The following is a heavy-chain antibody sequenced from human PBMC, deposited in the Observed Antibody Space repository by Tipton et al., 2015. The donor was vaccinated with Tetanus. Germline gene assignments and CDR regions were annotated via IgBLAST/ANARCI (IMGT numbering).Heavy chain of an antibody. Sequence: TLSLTCTVSGGSVRGGTFYWGWIRQPPGKGLEWIGSIYESGGTYYIPSLKSRVTISVDTSKNQFSLNLNSMSAADTGVYYCARHQSGSFTPFDYWGQGNLVTVSS. CDR3: ARHQSGSFTPFDY. CDR1: GGSVRGGTFY. V-gene: IGHV4-39*01. D-gene: IGHD3-3*01. J-gene: IGHJ4*02. CDR2: IYESGGT.